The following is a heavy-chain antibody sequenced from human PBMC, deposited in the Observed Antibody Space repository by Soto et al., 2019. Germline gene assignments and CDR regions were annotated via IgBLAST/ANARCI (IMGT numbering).Heavy chain of an antibody. D-gene: IGHD2-15*01. V-gene: IGHV1-2*04. CDR3: ARLIGYCSGGSCDYYYMDV. J-gene: IGHJ6*03. CDR1: GYTFTGYY. CDR2: INPNSGGT. Sequence: AASVKVSCKASGYTFTGYYMHWVRQAPGQGLEWMGWINPNSGGTKYAQKFQGWVTMTRDTSISTAYMELSSLRSDDTAVYYCARLIGYCSGGSCDYYYMDVWGKGTTVTVSS.